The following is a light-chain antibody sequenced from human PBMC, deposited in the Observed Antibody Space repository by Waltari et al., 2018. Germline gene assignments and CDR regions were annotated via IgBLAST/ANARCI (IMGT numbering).Light chain of an antibody. J-gene: IGLJ2*01. CDR3: QAWDSSTVV. V-gene: IGLV3-1*01. Sequence: SYELTQPPSVSVSPGQTASITCSGDKLGDKYACWYQQKPGQSPVLVIYQDSKRPSGIPERFSGPNCGNTGTLTISGTQAMDEADYYCQAWDSSTVVFGGGTKLTVL. CDR1: KLGDKY. CDR2: QDS.